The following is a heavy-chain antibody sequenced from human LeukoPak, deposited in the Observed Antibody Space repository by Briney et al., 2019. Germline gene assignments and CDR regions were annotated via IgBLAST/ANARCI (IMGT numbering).Heavy chain of an antibody. CDR3: ARDGVGDFWSGYYLGPYYYYYMDV. J-gene: IGHJ6*03. CDR1: GFTFSSYS. V-gene: IGHV3-21*01. Sequence: GSLRLSCAASGFTFSSYSMNWVRQAPGKGLEWVSSISSSSSYIYYADSVKGRFAISRDNSKNTLYLQMNSLRAEDTAVYYCARDGVGDFWSGYYLGPYYYYYMDVWGKGTTVTVSS. D-gene: IGHD3-3*01. CDR2: ISSSSSYI.